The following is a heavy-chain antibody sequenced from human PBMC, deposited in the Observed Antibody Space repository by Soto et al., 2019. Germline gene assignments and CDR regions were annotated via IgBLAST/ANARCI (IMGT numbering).Heavy chain of an antibody. D-gene: IGHD2-8*01. J-gene: IGHJ4*02. CDR2: ISAYNGNT. CDR1: CYTFTSYG. V-gene: IGHV1-18*01. CDR3: ARDNGDYLDY. Sequence: SVKVSFKASCYTFTSYGISWVRQAPGQGLEWMGWISAYNGNTNYAQKLQGRVTMTTDTSTRTAYMELRSLRYDDTDVYYCARDNGDYLDYWGQGTLVTVSS.